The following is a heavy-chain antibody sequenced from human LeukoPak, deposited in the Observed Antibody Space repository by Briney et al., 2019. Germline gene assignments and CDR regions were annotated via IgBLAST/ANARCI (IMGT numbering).Heavy chain of an antibody. CDR3: AKASGSYYYYYIDV. Sequence: GGSLRLSCAASGSTFDDYAMHWVRQAPGKGLEWVSGISWNSGNIDYADSVKGRFTISRDNAKNSLYLQMNSLRAEDMALYYCAKASGSYYYYYIDVWGKGTTVTVSS. J-gene: IGHJ6*03. D-gene: IGHD3-10*01. CDR1: GSTFDDYA. V-gene: IGHV3-9*03. CDR2: ISWNSGNI.